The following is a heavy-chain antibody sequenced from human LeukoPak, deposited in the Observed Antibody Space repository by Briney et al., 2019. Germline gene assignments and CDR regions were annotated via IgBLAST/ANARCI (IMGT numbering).Heavy chain of an antibody. CDR2: IYPGDSDT. J-gene: IGHJ4*01. Sequence: GESLKISCKGSGYSFTTYWIGWVRQMPGKGLEWMGIIYPGDSDTKYSPSFEGQVTISADKSITTAYLRWSSLKASDGAMYYCARLASHPGRIDYWGQGTLGTVFS. V-gene: IGHV5-51*01. CDR1: GYSFTTYW. CDR3: ARLASHPGRIDY.